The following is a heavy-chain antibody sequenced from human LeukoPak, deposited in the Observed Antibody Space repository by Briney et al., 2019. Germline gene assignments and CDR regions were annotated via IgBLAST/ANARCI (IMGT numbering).Heavy chain of an antibody. V-gene: IGHV4-30-2*01. J-gene: IGHJ5*02. Sequence: SQTLSLTCAVSGVSISSGGYSWSWIRQPPGKGLEWIGYIYHSGSTYYNPSLKSRVTISVDRSKNQFSLKLSSVTAADTAVYYCARVGGAVAGRRALNYNWFDPWGQGTLVTVSS. CDR3: ARVGGAVAGRRALNYNWFDP. D-gene: IGHD6-19*01. CDR2: IYHSGST. CDR1: GVSISSGGYS.